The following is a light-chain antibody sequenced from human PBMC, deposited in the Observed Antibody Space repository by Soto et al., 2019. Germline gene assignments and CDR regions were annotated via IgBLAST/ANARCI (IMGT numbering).Light chain of an antibody. CDR3: MQGTRWPPT. CDR1: QALVYTDGDTY. J-gene: IGKJ4*01. V-gene: IGKV2-30*01. CDR2: KVS. Sequence: DVDMTQSPLSLPVTLGQPASISCRSSQALVYTDGDTYLNWVHQRPGQAPRRLIYKVSNRDSGVPDRFSGGGSGTDFTLKIDRVEAEDVGGYYGMQGTRWPPTIGGGTTVEIK.